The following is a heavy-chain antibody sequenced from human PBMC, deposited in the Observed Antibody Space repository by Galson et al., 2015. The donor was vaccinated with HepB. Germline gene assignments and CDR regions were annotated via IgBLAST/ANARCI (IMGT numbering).Heavy chain of an antibody. V-gene: IGHV5-51*01. CDR2: IHPGDSDT. CDR1: GYRFSNFW. D-gene: IGHD6-19*01. J-gene: IGHJ4*02. Sequence: QSGAEVKKPGESLKISCKASGYRFSNFWIGWVRQLPGKGLEWMGIIHPGDSDTIYSPSFQGQVTISVDKSLSTAYLQWSSLKASDSGIYYCARHEGLEVAGVSQYWGRGTLVTVSS. CDR3: ARHEGLEVAGVSQY.